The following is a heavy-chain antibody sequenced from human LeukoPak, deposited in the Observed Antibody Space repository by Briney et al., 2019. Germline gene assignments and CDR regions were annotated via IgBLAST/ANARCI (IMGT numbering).Heavy chain of an antibody. D-gene: IGHD3-3*01. CDR2: ISGSGYYS. CDR1: EFTFDNYA. Sequence: GGSLRLSCAASEFTFDNYAMSWVRQAPGKGLEWVSVISGSGYYSYYADSVKGRFTVSRDNSKTTLYLQMNSLRAEDTAIYYCAKETALVGGHAAIFDHWGQGTLVTVSS. J-gene: IGHJ4*02. CDR3: AKETALVGGHAAIFDH. V-gene: IGHV3-23*01.